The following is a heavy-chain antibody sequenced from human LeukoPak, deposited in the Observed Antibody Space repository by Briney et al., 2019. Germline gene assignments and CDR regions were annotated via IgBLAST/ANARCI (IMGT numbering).Heavy chain of an antibody. CDR2: TYYSGST. Sequence: SETLSLTCNVSGGSISSGGSRWSWIRQHPGKGLEWIGYTYYSGSTYYNPSLESRLTMSVDTSKNQFSLHLTSVTAADTAVYYCARDWGTYFDYWGQGTLVTVSS. V-gene: IGHV4-31*03. CDR1: GGSISSGGSR. D-gene: IGHD7-27*01. CDR3: ARDWGTYFDY. J-gene: IGHJ4*02.